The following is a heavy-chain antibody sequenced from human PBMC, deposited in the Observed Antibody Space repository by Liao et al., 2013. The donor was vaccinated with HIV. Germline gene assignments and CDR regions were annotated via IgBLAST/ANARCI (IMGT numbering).Heavy chain of an antibody. V-gene: IGHV4-34*01. J-gene: IGHJ6*03. CDR2: ICDSGST. CDR1: GGSLSGGCI. Sequence: QVQLQQWGAGLLKPSETLSLTCDVYGGSLSGGCIWNWIRQSPGKGLEWIGEICDSGSTKYNPSLKSRLTLSIDTSKRQFYLKLTSVSAADTGIYYCARDAWSYCGGDCYPQSYYYYMDVWGERDHGHRLL. CDR3: ARDAWSYCGGDCYPQSYYYYMDV. D-gene: IGHD2-21*01.